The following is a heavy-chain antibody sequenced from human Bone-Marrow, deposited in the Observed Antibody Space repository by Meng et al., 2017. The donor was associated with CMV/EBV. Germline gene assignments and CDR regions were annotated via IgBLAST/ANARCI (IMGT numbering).Heavy chain of an antibody. V-gene: IGHV1-46*01. D-gene: IGHD2-2*01. J-gene: IGHJ5*02. CDR3: ARGGYCSSTSCYSGIRIGFDP. CDR2: INPSGGST. Sequence: ASVKVSCKASGYTFTSYYMHWVRQAPGQGLEWMGIINPSGGSTSYAQNFQGRVTMTRDTSTSTVYMELSSLRSEDTAVYYCARGGYCSSTSCYSGIRIGFDPWGQGTLVTVSS. CDR1: GYTFTSYY.